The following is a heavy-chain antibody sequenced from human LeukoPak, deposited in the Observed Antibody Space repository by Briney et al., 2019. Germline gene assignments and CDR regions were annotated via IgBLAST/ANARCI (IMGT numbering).Heavy chain of an antibody. V-gene: IGHV5-51*01. CDR3: ARHLGYCSSISCSKDYYSYYMDV. D-gene: IGHD2-2*01. CDR1: GSIFSNYW. CDR2: IYSGGSDN. J-gene: IGHJ6*03. Sequence: GAAPDTSLECSGSIFSNYWIGLVRPVPGEGVGWGGIIYSGGSDNRCSPPFPGQVTISADKSSSTAYLQWSSLEASDTAMYYCARHLGYCSSISCSKDYYSYYMDVWGKGTTVTVSS.